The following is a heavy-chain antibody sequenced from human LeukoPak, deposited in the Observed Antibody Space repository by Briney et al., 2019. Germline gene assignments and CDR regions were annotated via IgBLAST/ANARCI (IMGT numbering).Heavy chain of an antibody. Sequence: PGGSLRLSCAASGFTFSSYGMHWVRQAPGKGLEWVAFIRYDGSNKYYADSVKGRFTISRDNSKNTLYLQMNSLRAEDTAVYYCATGSSSAWYGLLDYWGQGTLVTVSS. CDR2: IRYDGSNK. V-gene: IGHV3-30*02. CDR1: GFTFSSYG. D-gene: IGHD6-19*01. J-gene: IGHJ4*02. CDR3: ATGSSSAWYGLLDY.